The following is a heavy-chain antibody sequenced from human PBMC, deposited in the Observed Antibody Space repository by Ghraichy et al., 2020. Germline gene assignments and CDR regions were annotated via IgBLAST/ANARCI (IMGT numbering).Heavy chain of an antibody. CDR3: ARPQGSHISFFDY. CDR1: GGSISSGSYY. CDR2: IYYSGTT. Sequence: SETLSLTCTVSGGSISSGSYYWGWIRQPPGKGLEWIGSIYYSGTTYYSPSLKSRVTISVDTSKNQFSLKLSSVTAADTAMYYCARPQGSHISFFDYWGQGTLVTVSS. D-gene: IGHD2-21*01. V-gene: IGHV4-39*01. J-gene: IGHJ4*02.